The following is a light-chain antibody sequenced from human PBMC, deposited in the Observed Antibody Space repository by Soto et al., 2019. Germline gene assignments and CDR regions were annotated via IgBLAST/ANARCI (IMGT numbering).Light chain of an antibody. CDR3: QQLNSYPRT. J-gene: IGKJ4*01. CDR2: AAS. CDR1: QGISSY. Sequence: IQLTQSPSSLSASVGDRVTITCRASQGISSYLAWYQQKPGKAPKLLIYAASTLQSGVPSRFNGSGSGTEFTLTIISLQPEDFATYYCQQLNSYPRTFGGGTKVEIK. V-gene: IGKV1-9*01.